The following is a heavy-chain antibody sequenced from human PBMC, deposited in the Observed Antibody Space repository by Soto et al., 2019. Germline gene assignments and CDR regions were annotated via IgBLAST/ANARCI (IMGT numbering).Heavy chain of an antibody. CDR3: ARGGLVDYYFWRSLNDAFAI. J-gene: IGHJ3*02. CDR1: GGSTISGGYY. Sequence: PSQTLSLTCTVSGGSTISGGYYWILIRQQPGKGLEWIGYIYYSGSTYYNPSLKSRVTISVDTSKNQFSLKLSSVTAADTAVYYCARGGLVDYYFWRSLNDAFAISGQGTTVTVSS. CDR2: IYYSGST. V-gene: IGHV4-31*03. D-gene: IGHD3-16*01.